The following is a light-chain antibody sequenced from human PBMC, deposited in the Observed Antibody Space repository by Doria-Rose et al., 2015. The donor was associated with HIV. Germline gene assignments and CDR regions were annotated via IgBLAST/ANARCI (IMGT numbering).Light chain of an antibody. V-gene: IGKV3-20*01. Sequence: TQSPGTLSLSPGERATLSCRASQSFSSTYLAWYQQQPGQAPSLLIYDGSTRATGIPDRFSASGSGTDFTLTINRLEPEDFALYYCRQYGTSWTFGQGTKVEI. CDR3: RQYGTSWT. CDR2: DGS. CDR1: QSFSSTY. J-gene: IGKJ1*01.